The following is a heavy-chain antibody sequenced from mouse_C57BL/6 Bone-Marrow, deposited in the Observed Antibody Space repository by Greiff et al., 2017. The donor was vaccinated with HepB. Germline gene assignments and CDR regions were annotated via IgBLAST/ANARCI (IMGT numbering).Heavy chain of an antibody. J-gene: IGHJ3*01. Sequence: DVKLQESGPGLVKPSQSLSLTCSVTGYSITSGYYWNWLRQFPGNKLEWMGYISYDGSNNYNPSLKNRISLTRDTSKNQFFLKLNSVTTEDTATDYCARGVRQPLAWFAYWGQGTLVTVAA. CDR2: ISYDGSN. D-gene: IGHD3-2*01. CDR3: ARGVRQPLAWFAY. V-gene: IGHV3-6*01. CDR1: GYSITSGYY.